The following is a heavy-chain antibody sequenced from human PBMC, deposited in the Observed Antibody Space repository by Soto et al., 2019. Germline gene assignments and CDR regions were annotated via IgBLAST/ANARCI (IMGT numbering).Heavy chain of an antibody. CDR3: ARAEGPKYDLHY. CDR2: IFYNGNT. J-gene: IGHJ4*02. D-gene: IGHD3-16*01. Sequence: SETLSLTCTVSGVSISSGDYYWSWIRQHPGKGLEWIGYIFYNGNTHYSPSLKSRVTISVDTSKNQFSLRLTSVTAADTAVYYCARAEGPKYDLHYWGQGALGTVSS. CDR1: GVSISSGDYY. V-gene: IGHV4-31*03.